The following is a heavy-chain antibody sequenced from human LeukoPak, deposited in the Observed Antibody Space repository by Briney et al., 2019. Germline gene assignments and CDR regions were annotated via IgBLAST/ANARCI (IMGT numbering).Heavy chain of an antibody. D-gene: IGHD3-3*01. CDR3: ARGRFLEWLPHAFDI. Sequence: PSQTLSLTCAVSGGSISSGGYSWRWIRQPPGKGLEWIGYIYHSGSTYYNPSLKSRVTISVDRSKNQFSLKLSSVTAADTAVYYCARGRFLEWLPHAFDIWGQGTMVTVSS. CDR2: IYHSGST. CDR1: GGSISSGGYS. J-gene: IGHJ3*02. V-gene: IGHV4-30-2*01.